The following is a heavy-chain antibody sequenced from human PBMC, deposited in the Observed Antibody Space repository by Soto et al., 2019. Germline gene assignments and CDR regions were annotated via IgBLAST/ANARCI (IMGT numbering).Heavy chain of an antibody. CDR3: AXLXXMVIIGVSDDDFDI. D-gene: IGHD5-18*01. Sequence: ASETLSLTCTVSGGSIRSYCWTWIRQPPGEGLEWIGCICNSGTTNYNPSXXXXXXXXXXXPXXQFSLQLSSVTVADTAFYYCAXLXXMVIIGVSDDDFDIWGQGTMVTVSS. J-gene: IGHJ3*02. V-gene: IGHV4-4*08. CDR1: GGSIRSYC. CDR2: ICNSGTT.